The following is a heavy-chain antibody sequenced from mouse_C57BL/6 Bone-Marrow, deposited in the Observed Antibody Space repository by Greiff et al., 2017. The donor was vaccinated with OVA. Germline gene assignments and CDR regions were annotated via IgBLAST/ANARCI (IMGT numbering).Heavy chain of an antibody. D-gene: IGHD2-4*01. CDR3: ARNPYYYDYDGFDY. V-gene: IGHV1-72*01. J-gene: IGHJ2*01. Sequence: VQLQQPGAELVKPGASVKLSCKASGYTFTSYWMHWVKQRPGRGLEWIGRIDPKSGGTKYNEKFKSKATLTGDKPSSTAYMHLSILTSEDSAVYYCARNPYYYDYDGFDYWGQGTTLTVSS. CDR1: GYTFTSYW. CDR2: IDPKSGGT.